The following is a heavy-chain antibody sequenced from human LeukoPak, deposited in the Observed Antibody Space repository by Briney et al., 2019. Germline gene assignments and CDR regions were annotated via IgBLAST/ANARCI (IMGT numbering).Heavy chain of an antibody. CDR2: IGSSSSYI. D-gene: IGHD3-22*01. Sequence: GGSLRLSCAASGFTFSSYSMNWVRQAPGKGLEWVSYIGSSSSYIYDADSVKGRFTISRDNAKNSLFLQMNSLRAEDTAVYYCARDFIPNYYDSGGYYGVDYWGQGTLVTVSS. CDR1: GFTFSSYS. V-gene: IGHV3-21*01. J-gene: IGHJ4*02. CDR3: ARDFIPNYYDSGGYYGVDY.